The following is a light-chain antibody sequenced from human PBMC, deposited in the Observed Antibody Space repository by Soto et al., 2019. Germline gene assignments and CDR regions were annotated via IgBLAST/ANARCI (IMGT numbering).Light chain of an antibody. CDR3: QQFRNWPWT. V-gene: IGKV3-20*01. CDR2: GPS. Sequence: EIVLTQSPGTLSLSPGERATLSCRASQSVSRDFLAWYQQKPGQAPRLLIAGPSTRATGIPDRFSGSGSGTDFTLTISRLEPEDFAVYYCQQFRNWPWTFGQGTKVDVK. J-gene: IGKJ1*01. CDR1: QSVSRDF.